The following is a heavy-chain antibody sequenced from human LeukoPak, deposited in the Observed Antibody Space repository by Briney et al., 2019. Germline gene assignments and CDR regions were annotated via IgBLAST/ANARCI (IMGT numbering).Heavy chain of an antibody. Sequence: GGSLRLSCAASGFISSSYWMTWVRQAPGKGLEWVANIKQDGSKKSYVDSVKGRFTISRDNAKNSLYLQMNSLRAEDTAIYYCTRVGYIDEGIDYWGQGTLVTVSS. V-gene: IGHV3-7*04. CDR2: IKQDGSKK. D-gene: IGHD5-24*01. J-gene: IGHJ4*02. CDR1: GFISSSYW. CDR3: TRVGYIDEGIDY.